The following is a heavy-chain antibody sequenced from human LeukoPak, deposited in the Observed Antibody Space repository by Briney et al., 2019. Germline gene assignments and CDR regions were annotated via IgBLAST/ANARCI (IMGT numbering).Heavy chain of an antibody. D-gene: IGHD3-22*01. CDR2: INSDGSST. Sequence: PGGSLRLSCAASGFTSSSSWTHWVRQAPRKGLVWVSRINSDGSSTSYADSVKGRFTISRDNAKNTLYLQMNSLRAEDTAVYYCARPSYDSSWWDFDYWGQGTLVTVSS. CDR3: ARPSYDSSWWDFDY. V-gene: IGHV3-74*01. J-gene: IGHJ4*02. CDR1: GFTSSSSW.